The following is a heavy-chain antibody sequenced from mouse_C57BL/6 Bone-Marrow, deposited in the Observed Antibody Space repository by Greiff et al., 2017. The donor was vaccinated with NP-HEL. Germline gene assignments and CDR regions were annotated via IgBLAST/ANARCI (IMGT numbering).Heavy chain of an antibody. Sequence: QVHVKQSGPELARPWASVKISCQAFYTFFRRVHFAIRDTNYWMQWVKQRPGQGLEWIGAIYPGNGDSSYNQKFKGKATLTADKSASTAYMQLSSLTSEDSAVYYCAWGGGYDLYYAMDYWGQGTSVTVSA. D-gene: IGHD2-2*01. V-gene: IGHV1-87*01. J-gene: IGHJ4*01. CDR1: YTFFRRVH. CDR2: GQGLEWIG. CDR3: SEDSAVYYCAWGGGYDLYYAMDY.